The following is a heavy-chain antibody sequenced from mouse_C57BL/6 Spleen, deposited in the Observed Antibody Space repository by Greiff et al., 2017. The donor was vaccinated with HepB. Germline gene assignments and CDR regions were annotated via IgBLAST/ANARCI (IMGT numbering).Heavy chain of an antibody. V-gene: IGHV1-42*01. CDR2: INPSTGGT. Sequence: EVQLQQSGPELVKPGASVKISCKASGYSFTGYYMNWVKQSPEKSLEWIGEINPSTGGTTYNQKFKAKATLTVDKSSSTAYMQLKSLTSEDSAVYYCAREDSNEFAYWGQGTLVTVSA. D-gene: IGHD2-5*01. CDR3: AREDSNEFAY. J-gene: IGHJ3*01. CDR1: GYSFTGYY.